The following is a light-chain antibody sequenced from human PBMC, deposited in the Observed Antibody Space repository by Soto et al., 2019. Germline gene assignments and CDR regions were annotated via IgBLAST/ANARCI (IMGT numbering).Light chain of an antibody. Sequence: QSVLTQPPSLSGAPGQRVTISCTGSTSNIGAPYDVHWYQRRPGTAPKLLIYGDNNRPSGVPDRFSGSKSGTSASLAITGLQAEDEADYYCQSYDSSLSASVFGGGTKLTVL. J-gene: IGLJ3*02. CDR3: QSYDSSLSASV. CDR2: GDN. V-gene: IGLV1-40*01. CDR1: TSNIGAPYD.